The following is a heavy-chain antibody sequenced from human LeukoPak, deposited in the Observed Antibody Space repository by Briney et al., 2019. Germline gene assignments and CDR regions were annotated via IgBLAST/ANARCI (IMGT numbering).Heavy chain of an antibody. CDR1: GFTFSSYG. D-gene: IGHD1/OR15-1a*01. V-gene: IGHV3-23*01. Sequence: GGTLRLSCAASGFTFSSYGMSWVRQAPGKGLEWVSAISGSGGSTYYADSVKGRFTISRDNSKNTLYLQMNSLGAEDTAVYYCAKDRRTRGAWRPHYFDYWGQGTLVTVSS. J-gene: IGHJ4*02. CDR2: ISGSGGST. CDR3: AKDRRTRGAWRPHYFDY.